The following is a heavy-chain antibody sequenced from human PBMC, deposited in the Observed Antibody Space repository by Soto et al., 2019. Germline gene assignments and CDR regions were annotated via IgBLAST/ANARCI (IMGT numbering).Heavy chain of an antibody. D-gene: IGHD2-2*01. CDR1: GFTFINYA. CDR2: ISYDGSNK. J-gene: IGHJ4*02. Sequence: QVQLVESGGGVVQPGRSLRLSCAASGFTFINYAMNWVRQAPGKGLEWVAIISYDGSNKYYADSVKGRFTISRDNSKNTLYLQMNSLRAEDTAVYYCAKDQRDEIVLVPAAMYYWGQGTLVTVSS. CDR3: AKDQRDEIVLVPAAMYY. V-gene: IGHV3-30*18.